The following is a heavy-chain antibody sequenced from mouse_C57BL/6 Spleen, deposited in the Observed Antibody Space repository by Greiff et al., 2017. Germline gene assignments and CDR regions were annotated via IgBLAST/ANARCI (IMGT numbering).Heavy chain of an antibody. CDR1: GYTFTSYW. V-gene: IGHV1-53*01. J-gene: IGHJ2*01. D-gene: IGHD2-5*01. CDR2: INPSNGGT. CDR3: ARMMAYYSNYEDY. Sequence: VQLQQPGTELVKPGASVKLSCKASGYTFTSYWMHWVKQRPGQGLEWIGNINPSNGGTNYNEKFKSKATLTVDKSSSTAYMQLSSLTSEDSAVYYCARMMAYYSNYEDYWGQGTTLTVSS.